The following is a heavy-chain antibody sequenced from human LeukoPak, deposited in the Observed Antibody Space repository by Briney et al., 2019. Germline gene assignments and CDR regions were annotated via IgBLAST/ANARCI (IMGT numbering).Heavy chain of an antibody. CDR3: ARDPTTVTVGYFDY. D-gene: IGHD4-17*01. CDR1: GYTFTSYG. V-gene: IGHV1-18*01. J-gene: IGHJ4*02. Sequence: GASVKVSCKASGYTFTSYGISWVRQAPGQGLEWMGWISAYNGNTNYAQKPQGRVTMTTDTSTSTAYMELRSLRSDDTAVYYCARDPTTVTVGYFDYWGQGTLVTVSS. CDR2: ISAYNGNT.